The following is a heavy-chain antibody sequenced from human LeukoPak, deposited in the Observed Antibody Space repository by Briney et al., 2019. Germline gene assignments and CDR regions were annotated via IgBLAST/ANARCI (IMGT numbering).Heavy chain of an antibody. Sequence: ASVKVSCKASEYTFSDYYIHWVRQAPGQGLEWMGWMNANSGGTDYAQKLQGRVTMTRDTSISTAYMELSRLTSDDTAVYYCVRDLTYKWNDAFDIWGQGTMVTVSS. CDR3: VRDLTYKWNDAFDI. CDR2: MNANSGGT. J-gene: IGHJ3*02. V-gene: IGHV1-2*02. D-gene: IGHD1-1*01. CDR1: EYTFSDYY.